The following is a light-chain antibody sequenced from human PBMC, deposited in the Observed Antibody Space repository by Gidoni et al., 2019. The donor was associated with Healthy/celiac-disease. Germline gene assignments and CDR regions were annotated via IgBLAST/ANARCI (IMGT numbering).Light chain of an antibody. CDR3: QQYNNWPYT. Sequence: ELVMTPSPSTLSVSPGERATLSCRASQRISSNLAWYQQKPGQAPRLLIYGASTRATGIPARFSGSGSGTEFTLTISSLQSEDFAVYYCQQYNNWPYTFGQGTKLEIK. V-gene: IGKV3-15*01. CDR2: GAS. J-gene: IGKJ2*01. CDR1: QRISSN.